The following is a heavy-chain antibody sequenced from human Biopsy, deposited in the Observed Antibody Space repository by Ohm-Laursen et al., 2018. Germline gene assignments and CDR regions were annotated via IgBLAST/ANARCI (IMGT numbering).Heavy chain of an antibody. J-gene: IGHJ6*02. V-gene: IGHV1-18*01. CDR1: GYTLTSYG. CDR2: INTYIANT. CDR3: ERDYQHKIMTIHYYYYGMDV. D-gene: IGHD2-2*01. Sequence: ASVKASCKVSGYTLTSYGISWVRQAPGQGLEWMGWINTYIANTDYAQNVQGRVTMTTDTSTSTAYMELRSLRSDDTAVYYFERDYQHKIMTIHYYYYGMDVWGLGTTVTVSS.